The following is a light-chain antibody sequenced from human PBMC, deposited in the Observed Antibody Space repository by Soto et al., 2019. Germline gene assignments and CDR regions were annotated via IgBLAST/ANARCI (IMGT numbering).Light chain of an antibody. CDR3: LQDRNYPRT. V-gene: IGKV1-6*01. CDR1: QDIRGD. J-gene: IGKJ1*01. Sequence: AIPMTQSPSSLSASVGDRVTITCRASQDIRGDLGWYQQKPGKAPKALIYGASNLQSGVPSRFSGSGFGTDFTLTISSLQPEDFATYYCLQDRNYPRTFGQGPKVESK. CDR2: GAS.